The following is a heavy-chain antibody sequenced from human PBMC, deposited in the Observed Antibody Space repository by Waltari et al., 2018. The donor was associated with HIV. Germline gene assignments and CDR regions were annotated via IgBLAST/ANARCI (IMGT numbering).Heavy chain of an antibody. CDR1: GGSIRSSSYY. J-gene: IGHJ4*02. CDR2: IYYSGST. V-gene: IGHV4-39*01. D-gene: IGHD6-13*01. Sequence: QLQLQESGPGLVKPSETLSLICTVSGGSIRSSSYYWGWIRQPPGKGLEWIGSIYYSGSTYYNPSLKSRVTISVDTSKNHFSLKLSSVTAADTAVYYCARPYSSSWYYFDYWGQGTLVTVSS. CDR3: ARPYSSSWYYFDY.